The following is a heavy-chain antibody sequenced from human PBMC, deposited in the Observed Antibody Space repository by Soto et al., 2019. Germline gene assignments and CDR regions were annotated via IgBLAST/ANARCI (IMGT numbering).Heavy chain of an antibody. J-gene: IGHJ4*02. D-gene: IGHD6-19*01. CDR3: ARHIRSGSGLFDY. CDR1: GGSISSSSYY. Sequence: SETLSLTCTVSGGSISSSSYYWGWIRQPPGKGLEWIGSIYYSGSTYYNPSLKSRVTISVDTSKNQFSLKLSSVTAADTAVYYCARHIRSGSGLFDYWGQGTLVTVSS. V-gene: IGHV4-39*01. CDR2: IYYSGST.